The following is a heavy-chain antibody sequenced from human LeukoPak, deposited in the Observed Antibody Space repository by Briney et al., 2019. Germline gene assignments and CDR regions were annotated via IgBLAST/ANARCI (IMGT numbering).Heavy chain of an antibody. Sequence: GESLRISRKGSGYSFTSYWISWVRQMPGKGLEWMGRIDPSDSYIKDSPSFQGHVTISADKSTSTAYLQWSSLKASDTAMYYCARRVRYGSSWDFDYWGQGTLVSVSS. CDR1: GYSFTSYW. CDR3: ARRVRYGSSWDFDY. CDR2: IDPSDSYI. J-gene: IGHJ4*02. D-gene: IGHD6-13*01. V-gene: IGHV5-10-1*01.